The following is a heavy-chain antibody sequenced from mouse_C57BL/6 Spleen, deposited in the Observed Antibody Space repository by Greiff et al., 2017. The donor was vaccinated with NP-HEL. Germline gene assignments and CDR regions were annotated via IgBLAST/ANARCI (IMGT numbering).Heavy chain of an antibody. Sequence: DVQLVESGEGLVKPGGSLKLSCAASGFTFSSYAMSWVRQTPEKRLEWVAYISSGGDYIYYADTVKGRFTISRDNARNTLYLQMSSLKSEDTAMYYCIRGSSSYWYFDVWGTGTTVTVSS. CDR3: IRGSSSYWYFDV. D-gene: IGHD1-1*01. V-gene: IGHV5-9-1*02. CDR1: GFTFSSYA. J-gene: IGHJ1*03. CDR2: ISSGGDYI.